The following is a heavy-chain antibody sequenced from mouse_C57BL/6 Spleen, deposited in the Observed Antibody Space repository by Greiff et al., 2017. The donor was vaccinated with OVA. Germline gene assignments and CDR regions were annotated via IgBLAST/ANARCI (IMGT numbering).Heavy chain of an antibody. CDR1: GFNIKDYY. CDR2: IDPEDGDT. Sequence: EVKLVESGAELVRPGASVKLSCTASGFNIKDYYMHWVKQRPEQGLEWIGRIDPEDGDTEYAPMFQGKATMTADTSSNTAYLQLSSLTSEDTAVYYCTTGRAYDYLPWFAYWGQGTLVTVSA. CDR3: TTGRAYDYLPWFAY. V-gene: IGHV14-1*01. J-gene: IGHJ3*01. D-gene: IGHD2-4*01.